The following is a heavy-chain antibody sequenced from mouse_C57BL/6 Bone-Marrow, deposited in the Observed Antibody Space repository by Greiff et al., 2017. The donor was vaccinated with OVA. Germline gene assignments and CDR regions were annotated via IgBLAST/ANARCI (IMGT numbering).Heavy chain of an antibody. D-gene: IGHD2-2*01. CDR2: INPSTGGT. CDR1: GYSFTGYY. Sequence: VQLQQSGPELVKPGASVKISCKASGYSFTGYYMNWVKQSPEKSLEWIGEINPSTGGTTYNQKFKAKATLTVDKSSSTAYMQLKSLTSEDSAVYYCAREEVTYFDYWGQGTTLTVSS. V-gene: IGHV1-42*01. J-gene: IGHJ2*01. CDR3: AREEVTYFDY.